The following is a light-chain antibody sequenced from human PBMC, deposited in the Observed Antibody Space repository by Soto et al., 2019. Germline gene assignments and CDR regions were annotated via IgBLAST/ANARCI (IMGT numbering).Light chain of an antibody. V-gene: IGKV1-33*01. CDR1: QDFGPF. CDR2: DAA. CDR3: QQFHSAPYT. Sequence: DIQMTQSPSPLSASVGDRVTISCQASQDFGPFLNGYQQTSGKAPRLLIYDAAHWETGVSSRFSGSGSGTHFTFTISSLQPEDVATYYCQQFHSAPYTGGQGTKLEIK. J-gene: IGKJ2*01.